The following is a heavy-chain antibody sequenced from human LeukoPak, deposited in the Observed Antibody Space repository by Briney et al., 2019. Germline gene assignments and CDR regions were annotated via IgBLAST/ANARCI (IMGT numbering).Heavy chain of an antibody. CDR2: IKEDGSQT. V-gene: IGHV3-7*01. Sequence: GGSLRLSXVASGFTFSRSWMDWVRQAPGKGLEWVANIKEDGSQTYYVDSAKGRFTISRDNAKNSLYLQMDSLRVEDTAIYYCAKSLDYWGRGTLVTVSS. CDR3: AKSLDY. CDR1: GFTFSRSW. J-gene: IGHJ4*02.